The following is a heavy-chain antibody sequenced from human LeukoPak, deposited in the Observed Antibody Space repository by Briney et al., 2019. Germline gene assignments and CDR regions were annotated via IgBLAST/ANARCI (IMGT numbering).Heavy chain of an antibody. J-gene: IGHJ6*02. V-gene: IGHV1-18*01. CDR3: ARDTKMAARTYYYYYYGMDV. CDR1: GYTLTSYG. CDR2: ISAYNGNT. D-gene: IGHD6-6*01. Sequence: ASVKVSCKASGYTLTSYGISWVRQAPGQGLEWMGWISAYNGNTNYAQKLQGRVTMTTDTSTSTAYMELRSLRSDDTAVYYCARDTKMAARTYYYYYYGMDVWGQGTTVTVSS.